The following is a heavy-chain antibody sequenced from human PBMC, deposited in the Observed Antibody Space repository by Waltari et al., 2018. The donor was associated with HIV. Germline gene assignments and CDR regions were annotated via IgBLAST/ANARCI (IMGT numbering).Heavy chain of an antibody. Sequence: EVQMVQSGTEVKKPGESLKISCKGSGYNFPSYWIGWVRRMPGKGLEWMGNIKPRYSQTRYGPSFRGQFTLSVDKSINTAYLQLSSLKPSDTAKYCCARVHSDSSSHFLYWSQGALVTVSS. CDR1: GYNFPSYW. V-gene: IGHV5-51*01. J-gene: IGHJ4*02. CDR2: IKPRYSQT. CDR3: ARVHSDSSSHFLY. D-gene: IGHD6-6*01.